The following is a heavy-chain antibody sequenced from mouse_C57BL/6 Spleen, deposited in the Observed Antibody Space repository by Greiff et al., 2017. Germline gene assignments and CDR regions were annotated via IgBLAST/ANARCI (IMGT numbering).Heavy chain of an antibody. Sequence: EVKLLESGAELVRPGASVKLSCTASGFNIKDDYMHWVKQRPEQGLEWIGWIDPENGDTEYASKFQGKATITADTSSNTAYLQLSSLTSEDTAVYYCTTKGGNYGNLFDYWGQGTTLTVSS. CDR3: TTKGGNYGNLFDY. V-gene: IGHV14-4*01. J-gene: IGHJ2*01. CDR2: IDPENGDT. D-gene: IGHD1-1*01. CDR1: GFNIKDDY.